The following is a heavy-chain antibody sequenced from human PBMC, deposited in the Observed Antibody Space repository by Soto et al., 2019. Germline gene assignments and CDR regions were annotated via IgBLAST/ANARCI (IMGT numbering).Heavy chain of an antibody. Sequence: GGSLRLSCAASEFTFSIYGMHWVRQAPGKGLEWVAVISYDGSNKYFADSVKGRITISRDNSKNTLYLQMNGLRADDTAVYYCAKDALGGYSFGYFDYWGQGTLVTVS. J-gene: IGHJ4*02. V-gene: IGHV3-30*18. CDR3: AKDALGGYSFGYFDY. CDR1: EFTFSIYG. CDR2: ISYDGSNK. D-gene: IGHD5-18*01.